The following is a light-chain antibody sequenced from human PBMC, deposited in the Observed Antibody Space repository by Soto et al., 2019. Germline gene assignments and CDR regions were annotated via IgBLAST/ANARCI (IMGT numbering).Light chain of an antibody. CDR3: QSYDSRSGSKV. CDR2: GNS. Sequence: QSVLTQPPSVSGAPGQRVTISCTGSSSNIGAGYDVHWYQQLPGTAPKLLIYGNSNRPSGVPDRFSGSKSGTSASLAITGLQAEDEADYYCQSYDSRSGSKVFGGGTKVTVL. V-gene: IGLV1-40*01. CDR1: SSNIGAGYD. J-gene: IGLJ3*02.